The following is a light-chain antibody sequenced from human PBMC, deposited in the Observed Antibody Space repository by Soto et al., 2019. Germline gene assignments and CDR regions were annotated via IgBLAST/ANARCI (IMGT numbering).Light chain of an antibody. Sequence: CAVTLSLSPGKRATLSCSSSQHISSDLIWYQQQPGQAPRLLLYGASTRANGIPARFSGSGSGTEFTLPISSLQYEDFAVYYCQQYNNWPPLTFGGGTKVDIK. CDR3: QQYNNWPPLT. CDR2: GAS. CDR1: QHISSD. J-gene: IGKJ4*01. V-gene: IGKV3-15*01.